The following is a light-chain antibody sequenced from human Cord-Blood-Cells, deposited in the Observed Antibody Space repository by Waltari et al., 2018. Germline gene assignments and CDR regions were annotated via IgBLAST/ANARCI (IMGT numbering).Light chain of an antibody. V-gene: IGLV2-8*01. Sequence: QSALTQPPSASGSPGQSVTISCTGTSSDVGGNNYVSWYQQHPGKAPNLMIYEVSKRPSGVPDRFSGSKSGNTASLTVSGLQAEDEADYYCSSYAGSNNVVFGGGTKLTVL. CDR1: SSDVGGNNY. CDR3: SSYAGSNNVV. CDR2: EVS. J-gene: IGLJ2*01.